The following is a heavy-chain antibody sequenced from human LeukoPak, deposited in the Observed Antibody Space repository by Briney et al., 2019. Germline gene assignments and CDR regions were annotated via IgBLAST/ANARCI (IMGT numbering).Heavy chain of an antibody. CDR1: GGSISSTIHY. V-gene: IGHV4-39*01. Sequence: SETLSLTCTVSGGSISSTIHYWSWIRQPPGKGLEWIGSMYYSGTTYDNPSLKSRVSIFVDTSKDQFSLKLNSVTAADTAIYYCARGDITTGGAPFDHWGQGSLVTVSS. D-gene: IGHD2-21*01. J-gene: IGHJ4*02. CDR3: ARGDITTGGAPFDH. CDR2: MYYSGTT.